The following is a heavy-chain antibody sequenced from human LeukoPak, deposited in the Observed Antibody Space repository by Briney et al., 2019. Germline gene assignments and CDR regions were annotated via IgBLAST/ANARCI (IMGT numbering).Heavy chain of an antibody. CDR2: IYSSGST. CDR3: ARQTGSGLFSLP. Sequence: SETLSLTCTVSGGSISSGSYYWSWIRQPAGKGLEWIGRIYSSGSTNYNPSLKSRVTISLDTSKNQFSLKLSSVTAADTAVYYCARQTGSGLFSLPGGQGTLVTVSS. CDR1: GGSISSGSYY. V-gene: IGHV4-61*02. J-gene: IGHJ4*02. D-gene: IGHD3-10*01.